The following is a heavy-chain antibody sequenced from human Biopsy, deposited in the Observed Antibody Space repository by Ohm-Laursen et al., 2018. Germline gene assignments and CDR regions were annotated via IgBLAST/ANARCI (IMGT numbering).Heavy chain of an antibody. Sequence: SETLSLTCTVSGGSFTGHYWSWIRQPPGKGLEWIGHISYTGYTSYKSSLKSRVTISLDTSRKHFSLRLTSLAAADTAVYYCARDSGILNYGNFKYYHYYGMDVWGQGTKVTVS. CDR1: GGSFTGHY. CDR2: ISYTGYT. V-gene: IGHV4-59*11. J-gene: IGHJ6*02. CDR3: ARDSGILNYGNFKYYHYYGMDV. D-gene: IGHD4-11*01.